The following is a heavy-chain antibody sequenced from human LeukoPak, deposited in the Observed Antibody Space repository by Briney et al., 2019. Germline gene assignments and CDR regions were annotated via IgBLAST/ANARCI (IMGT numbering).Heavy chain of an antibody. CDR1: GGSFSGYY. CDR2: INHSGST. CDR3: ARGDGYSYGYYYYYYMDV. J-gene: IGHJ6*03. V-gene: IGHV4-34*01. Sequence: PSETLSLTCAVYGGSFSGYYWSWIRQPPGKGLEWIGEINHSGSTNYNPSLKSRVTISVDTSKNQFSLKLSSVTAADTAVYYCARGDGYSYGYYYYYYMDVWGKGTTVTVSS. D-gene: IGHD5-18*01.